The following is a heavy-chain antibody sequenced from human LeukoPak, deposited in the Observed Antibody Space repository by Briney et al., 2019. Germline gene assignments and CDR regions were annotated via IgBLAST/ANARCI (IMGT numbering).Heavy chain of an antibody. CDR3: ARGLGYCSSTSCFPFDY. Sequence: PSQTLSLTCTVSGGSISSGDYNWVWIRQPPGKGLEWIGYIYYSGSTYYNPSLKSRVTISVDTSKNHFSLKLSSVTAADTAVYYCARGLGYCSSTSCFPFDYWGQGTLVTVPS. CDR2: IYYSGST. J-gene: IGHJ4*02. CDR1: GGSISSGDYN. D-gene: IGHD2-2*01. V-gene: IGHV4-30-4*08.